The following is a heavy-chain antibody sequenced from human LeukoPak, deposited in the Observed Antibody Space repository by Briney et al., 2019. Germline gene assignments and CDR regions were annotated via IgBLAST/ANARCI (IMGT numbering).Heavy chain of an antibody. CDR3: AISTVTKTGDFDY. V-gene: IGHV1-46*01. CDR2: INPSGGST. Sequence: ASVKVSCKASGYTFTSYYMHWVRQAPGQGLEWMGIINPSGGSTSYAQKFQGRVTITRDTSTSTVYIELSSLRSEDTAVYYCAISTVTKTGDFDYWGQGTLVTVSS. D-gene: IGHD4-17*01. J-gene: IGHJ4*02. CDR1: GYTFTSYY.